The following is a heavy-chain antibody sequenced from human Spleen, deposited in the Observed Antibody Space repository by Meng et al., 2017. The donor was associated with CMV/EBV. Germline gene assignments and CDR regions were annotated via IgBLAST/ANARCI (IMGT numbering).Heavy chain of an antibody. Sequence: SVKVSCKSSGATFSTSVFTWVRQAPGQGLEWMGGIIPIFGSPDYAQRFQDRVTITAEESTSTAYMELSSLRSEDTAVYYCASNAGLRYFDWLPEHLYYYGMDVWGQGTTVTVSS. D-gene: IGHD3-9*01. J-gene: IGHJ6*02. CDR3: ASNAGLRYFDWLPEHLYYYGMDV. CDR2: IIPIFGSP. V-gene: IGHV1-69*13. CDR1: GATFSTSV.